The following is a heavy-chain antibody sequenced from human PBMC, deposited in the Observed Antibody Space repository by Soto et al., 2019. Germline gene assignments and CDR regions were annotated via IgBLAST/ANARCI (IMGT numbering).Heavy chain of an antibody. Sequence: QVQLVQSGAEVKRPGSSVKVSCKASGDTFKFYSINWVRQAPGLGLEWLGRVNPILSLSNYAQRFQGRVTMTADKSTSTAYMILNSLKPEDTAIYYCATSYGSGYRAFDYWGQGALVTVSS. V-gene: IGHV1-69*02. J-gene: IGHJ4*02. CDR2: VNPILSLS. CDR1: GDTFKFYS. CDR3: ATSYGSGYRAFDY. D-gene: IGHD3-10*01.